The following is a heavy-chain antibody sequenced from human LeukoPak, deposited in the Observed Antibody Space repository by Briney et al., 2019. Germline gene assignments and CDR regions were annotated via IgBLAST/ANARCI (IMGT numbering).Heavy chain of an antibody. CDR3: ARDGYCTNGVCNSVFYMDV. Sequence: SETLSLTCAVSGYSISSGYYWGWIRQPPGKGLEWIGRIYTSGSTNYNPSLKSRVTISVDTSKNQFSLKLSSVTAADTAVYYCARDGYCTNGVCNSVFYMDVWGKGTTVTVSS. J-gene: IGHJ6*03. CDR2: IYTSGST. CDR1: GYSISSGYY. V-gene: IGHV4-38-2*02. D-gene: IGHD2-8*01.